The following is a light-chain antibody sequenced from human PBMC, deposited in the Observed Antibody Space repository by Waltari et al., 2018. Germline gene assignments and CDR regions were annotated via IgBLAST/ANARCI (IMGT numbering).Light chain of an antibody. CDR1: NNDVGASKF. CDR3: CSFTATHTLL. V-gene: IGLV2-14*03. J-gene: IGLJ2*01. CDR2: DVT. Sequence: QSALTQPASVSGSPGQSITISCTGTNNDVGASKFVSWYQQHPGRAPPLMIYDVTERPSGISYRFSGSKSANTASLTISGLLPEDEAIYYCCSFTATHTLLFGGGTTVTVL.